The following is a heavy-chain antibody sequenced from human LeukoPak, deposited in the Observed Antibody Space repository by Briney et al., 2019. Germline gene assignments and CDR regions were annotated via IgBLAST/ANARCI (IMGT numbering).Heavy chain of an antibody. CDR1: GGTFSSYA. CDR3: ARDQDLLDY. V-gene: IGHV1-46*01. J-gene: IGHJ4*02. Sequence: ASVKVSCKASGGTFSSYAISWVRQAPGQGLEWMGIVNPSGGSTSYAQNFQGRVTVTRDTSTSTVYMELSSLRSEDTAVYYCARDQDLLDYWGQGTLVTVSS. CDR2: VNPSGGST.